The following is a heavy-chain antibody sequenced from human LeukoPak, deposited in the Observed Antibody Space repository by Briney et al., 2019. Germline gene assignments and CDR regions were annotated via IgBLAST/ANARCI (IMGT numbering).Heavy chain of an antibody. D-gene: IGHD1-26*01. CDR3: ARVPSGSYRYYYYGMDV. V-gene: IGHV1-69*13. J-gene: IGHJ6*02. CDR1: GGTFSSYA. Sequence: SVKVSCKASGGTFSSYAISGVRQAPGQGLEWMGGIIPIFGTANYAQKFQGRVTITADESTSTAYMELSSLRSEDTAVYYCARVPSGSYRYYYYGMDVWGQGTTVTVSS. CDR2: IIPIFGTA.